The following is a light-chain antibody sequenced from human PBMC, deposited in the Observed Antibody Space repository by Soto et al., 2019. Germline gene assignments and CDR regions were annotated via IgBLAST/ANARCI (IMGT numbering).Light chain of an antibody. V-gene: IGKV1-5*01. Sequence: DIQMTQDPSSLSVSVGDRVTIACRASQSIGSWLAWYQQKPGKAPKLLIYEASTLQSGVPSRFSGSGSGTEFTLTISSLQSEDFAVYYCQQYNNRAPITFGQGTRLEIK. CDR3: QQYNNRAPIT. J-gene: IGKJ5*01. CDR1: QSIGSW. CDR2: EAS.